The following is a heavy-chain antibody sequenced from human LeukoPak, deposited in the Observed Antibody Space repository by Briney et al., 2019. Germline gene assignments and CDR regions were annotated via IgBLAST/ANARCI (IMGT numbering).Heavy chain of an antibody. J-gene: IGHJ6*03. Sequence: SETLSLTCVVYGGSFSAYYWSWIRQPPGKGLEWVAEINHSGSTNYNPSLKSRVTISVDTSKNQFSLKLSSVTAADTAVYYCARGSPSLVVTASDYYYYYYMDVWGKGTTVTVSS. D-gene: IGHD2-21*02. CDR3: ARGSPSLVVTASDYYYYYYMDV. CDR1: GGSFSAYY. CDR2: INHSGST. V-gene: IGHV4-34*01.